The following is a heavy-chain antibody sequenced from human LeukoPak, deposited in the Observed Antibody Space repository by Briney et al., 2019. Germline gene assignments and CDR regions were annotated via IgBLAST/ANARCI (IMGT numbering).Heavy chain of an antibody. Sequence: PGGSLRLSCAASAFNFVTYAMSWVRQAPGKGLEWVSTISGGGDVTYYADSVKGRFTISRDNSKNTLYLQMNSLRVEDTAFYYCARDSSMLRGPLVIYYFDFWGQGTLVTVSS. CDR1: AFNFVTYA. J-gene: IGHJ4*02. D-gene: IGHD3-10*01. CDR2: ISGGGDVT. CDR3: ARDSSMLRGPLVIYYFDF. V-gene: IGHV3-23*01.